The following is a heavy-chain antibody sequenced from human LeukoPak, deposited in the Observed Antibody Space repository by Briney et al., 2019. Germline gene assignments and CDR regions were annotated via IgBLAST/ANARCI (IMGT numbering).Heavy chain of an antibody. CDR3: ARESDGPGYFDY. Sequence: GGSLRLSCAASGFTFSSYGMHWVRQAPGKGLEWVAVIWYDGSNKYYADSVKGRFTISRDDSKNTLYLQMNSLRAEDTAVYYCARESDGPGYFDYWGQGTLVTVSS. D-gene: IGHD5-24*01. CDR2: IWYDGSNK. V-gene: IGHV3-33*01. CDR1: GFTFSSYG. J-gene: IGHJ4*02.